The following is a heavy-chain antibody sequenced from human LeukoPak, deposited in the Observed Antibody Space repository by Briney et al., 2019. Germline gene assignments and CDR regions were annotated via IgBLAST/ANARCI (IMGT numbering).Heavy chain of an antibody. CDR2: INPNNGDT. CDR3: ARVLSGPYSYWYMDV. J-gene: IGHJ6*03. Sequence: ASVKVSCKASGFTFTGYYIHWVRQAPGQGLEWMGWINPNNGDTNYAQKYQGRVTMTSATSISTAYMELSRLRSDDTAVYYCARVLSGPYSYWYMDVWGKGTTVTVSS. D-gene: IGHD2-15*01. CDR1: GFTFTGYY. V-gene: IGHV1-2*02.